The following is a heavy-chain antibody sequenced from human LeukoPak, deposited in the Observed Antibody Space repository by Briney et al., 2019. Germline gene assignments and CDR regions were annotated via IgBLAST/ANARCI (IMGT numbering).Heavy chain of an antibody. J-gene: IGHJ4*02. CDR3: ATGEQWLVGRFDY. V-gene: IGHV1-24*01. CDR2: FDPEDGET. Sequence: ASVKVSCKVSGYTLTELSMHWVRQAPGKGLEWMGGFDPEDGETIYAQKFQGRVTMTEDTSTDTAYMELSNLRSEDTAVYYCATGEQWLVGRFDYWGQGTLVTVSS. D-gene: IGHD6-19*01. CDR1: GYTLTELS.